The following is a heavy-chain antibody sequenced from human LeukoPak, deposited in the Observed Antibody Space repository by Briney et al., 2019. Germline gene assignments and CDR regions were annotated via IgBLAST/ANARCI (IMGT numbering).Heavy chain of an antibody. V-gene: IGHV3-23*01. J-gene: IGHJ4*02. Sequence: PGGSLRLSCAASGLTFSNYVMCWVRQAPGKGLEWVSAISANGRSTYYADSVKGRFTVSRDNSKNTLYLQMNRLRAEDTAVYYCAKDLYSSSSDYWGQGTLVTVSS. D-gene: IGHD6-6*01. CDR3: AKDLYSSSSDY. CDR1: GLTFSNYV. CDR2: ISANGRST.